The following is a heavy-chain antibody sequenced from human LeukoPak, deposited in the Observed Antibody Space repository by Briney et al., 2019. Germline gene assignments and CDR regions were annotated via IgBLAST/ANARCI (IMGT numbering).Heavy chain of an antibody. CDR3: ARDCEHIVVVTAPDY. CDR2: ISSSSSTI. V-gene: IGHV3-48*01. J-gene: IGHJ4*02. Sequence: QSGGSPRLSCAASGFTFSSYSMNWVRQAPGKGLEWVSYISSSSSTIYYADSVKGRFTISRDNAKNSLYLQMNSLRAEDTAVYYCARDCEHIVVVTAPDYWGQGTLVTVSS. CDR1: GFTFSSYS. D-gene: IGHD2-21*02.